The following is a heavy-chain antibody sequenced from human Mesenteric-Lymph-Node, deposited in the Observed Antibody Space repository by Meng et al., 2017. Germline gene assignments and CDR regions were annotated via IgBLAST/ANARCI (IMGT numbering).Heavy chain of an antibody. Sequence: GGSLRLSCAASGFTFSSYAMHWVRQAPGKGLEWVSVISYDGSSKYYADSVKGRFTISRDNSKNTRYLQMKSLSAEETAVYYCGRDAGYCSGGSCLRGFDYWGQGTLVTVSS. J-gene: IGHJ4*02. D-gene: IGHD2-15*01. CDR1: GFTFSSYA. V-gene: IGHV3-30*04. CDR2: ISYDGSSK. CDR3: GRDAGYCSGGSCLRGFDY.